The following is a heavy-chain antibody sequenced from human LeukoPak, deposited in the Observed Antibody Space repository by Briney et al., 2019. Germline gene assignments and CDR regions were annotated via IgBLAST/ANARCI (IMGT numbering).Heavy chain of an antibody. D-gene: IGHD4-23*01. CDR2: IKQDGNEK. J-gene: IGHJ4*02. Sequence: PGGSLRLSCAASGFTFSSYWMSWVRQAPGKGLEWVANIKQDGNEKYYLDSVRGRFTISRDNAKNSLYLQMNSLRAEDTAVYYCARDLGKIGGNSSPFDYWGQGTLATVSS. CDR1: GFTFSSYW. CDR3: ARDLGKIGGNSSPFDY. V-gene: IGHV3-7*01.